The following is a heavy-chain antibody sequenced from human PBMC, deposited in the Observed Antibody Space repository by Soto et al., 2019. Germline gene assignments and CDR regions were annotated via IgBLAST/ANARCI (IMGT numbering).Heavy chain of an antibody. CDR2: IYYSGST. D-gene: IGHD2-15*01. Sequence: QVQLQESGPGLVKPSETLSLTCTVSGGSISSYYWSWIRQPPGKGLEWIGYIYYSGSTNYNPSLKRRVTISVDTSKNQLSLKLSAVTAADTAVYYCAWSSLHSFQYNWFDPWGQGTLVTVSS. J-gene: IGHJ5*02. CDR1: GGSISSYY. V-gene: IGHV4-59*01. CDR3: AWSSLHSFQYNWFDP.